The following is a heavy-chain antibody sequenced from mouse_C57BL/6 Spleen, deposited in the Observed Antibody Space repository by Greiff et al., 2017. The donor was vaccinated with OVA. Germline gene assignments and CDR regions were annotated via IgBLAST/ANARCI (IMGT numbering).Heavy chain of an antibody. D-gene: IGHD2-1*01. CDR1: GFTFSDYG. V-gene: IGHV5-17*01. J-gene: IGHJ4*01. CDR2: ISSGSSTI. Sequence: EVMLVESGGGLVKPGGSLKLSCAASGFTFSDYGMHWVRQAPEKGLEWVAYISSGSSTIYYADTVQGRFTISRDTAKNTLFLQMTSLRSEDTAMYYSARGEVTTDYAMDYWGQGTSVTVSS. CDR3: ARGEVTTDYAMDY.